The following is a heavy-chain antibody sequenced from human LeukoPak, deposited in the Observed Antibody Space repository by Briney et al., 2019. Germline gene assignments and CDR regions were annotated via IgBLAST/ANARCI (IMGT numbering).Heavy chain of an antibody. CDR3: ATGVCCTSCYAGGEWFDP. CDR1: GHTLTELS. Sequence: ASVKVSCKVSGHTLTELSMHWVRQAPGKGLGWLGGFDPEDCETIYEQKFQCRVTMTEVTSPDTDYMELSSLRSEDTAVYYCATGVCCTSCYAGGEWFDPWLEATLVTVCS. CDR2: FDPEDCET. V-gene: IGHV1-24*01. J-gene: IGHJ5*02. D-gene: IGHD2-2*01.